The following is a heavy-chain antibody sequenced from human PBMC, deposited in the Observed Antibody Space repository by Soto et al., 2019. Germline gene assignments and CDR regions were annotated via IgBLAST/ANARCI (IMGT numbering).Heavy chain of an antibody. CDR2: ISGSGGST. D-gene: IGHD3-10*01. Sequence: VQLVESGGGVVQPGRSLRLSCAASGFTFSSYAMHWVRQAPGKGLEWVSAISGSGGSTYYADSVKGRFTISRDNSKNTLYLQMNSLRAEDTAVYYCAKDRLLWFGELLSYFDYWGQGTLVTVSS. CDR1: GFTFSSYA. J-gene: IGHJ4*02. V-gene: IGHV3-23*04. CDR3: AKDRLLWFGELLSYFDY.